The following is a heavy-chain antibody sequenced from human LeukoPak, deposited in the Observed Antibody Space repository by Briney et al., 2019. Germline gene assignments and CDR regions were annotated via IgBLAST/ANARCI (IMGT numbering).Heavy chain of an antibody. Sequence: ASVKVSCKASGYTFTSYGISWVRQAPGQGLEWMGWINPNSGVTDYAQNFQGRVTMTRDTSISTAHVELSRLRSDDTAVYYCARGTGEGYTYGRYYFDYWGQGTLVTVSS. CDR1: GYTFTSYG. D-gene: IGHD5-18*01. V-gene: IGHV1-2*02. CDR2: INPNSGVT. J-gene: IGHJ4*02. CDR3: ARGTGEGYTYGRYYFDY.